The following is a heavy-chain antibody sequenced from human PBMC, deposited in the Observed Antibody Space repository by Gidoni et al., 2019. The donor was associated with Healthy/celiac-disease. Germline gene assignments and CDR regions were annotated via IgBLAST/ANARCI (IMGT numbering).Heavy chain of an antibody. Sequence: EVQLVESGGGLVQPGGSLRLSCAASGFTFSSYERNWVRQAPGKGLEWVSYISSSGSTIYYADSVKGRFTISRDNAKNSLYLQMNSLRAEDTAVYYCARDELGYWYFDLWGRGTLVTVSS. V-gene: IGHV3-48*03. CDR3: ARDELGYWYFDL. D-gene: IGHD7-27*01. J-gene: IGHJ2*01. CDR1: GFTFSSYE. CDR2: ISSSGSTI.